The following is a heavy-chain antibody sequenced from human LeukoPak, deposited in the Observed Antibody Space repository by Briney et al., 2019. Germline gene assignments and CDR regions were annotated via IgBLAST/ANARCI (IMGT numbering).Heavy chain of an antibody. D-gene: IGHD6-19*01. J-gene: IGHJ4*02. CDR3: ATSVAGLRYFDY. V-gene: IGHV3-11*01. CDR1: GFTFSDYY. CDR2: ISSSGSTI. Sequence: PGGSLRLSCAASGFTFSDYYMSWIRQAPGKGLEWVSYISSSGSTIYYADSVMGRFTISRDNAKNSLYLQMNSLRAEDTAVYYCATSVAGLRYFDYWGQGTLVTVSS.